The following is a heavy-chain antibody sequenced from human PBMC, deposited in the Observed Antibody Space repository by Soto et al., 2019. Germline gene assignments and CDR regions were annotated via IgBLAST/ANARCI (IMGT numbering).Heavy chain of an antibody. D-gene: IGHD6-19*01. V-gene: IGHV3-30*18. CDR1: GFTFNAYG. J-gene: IGHJ4*02. CDR3: AKVEYNSGWYGYFDS. Sequence: QVRLVESGGGVVQPGRSLRLSCAASGFTFNAYGMHWVRQAPGKGLEWVAVVWYEGSTKYYADAVKGRFTISRDNSKNTVDLQMNCLRADDTAVYYCAKVEYNSGWYGYFDSWGQGTRVTVSS. CDR2: VWYEGSTK.